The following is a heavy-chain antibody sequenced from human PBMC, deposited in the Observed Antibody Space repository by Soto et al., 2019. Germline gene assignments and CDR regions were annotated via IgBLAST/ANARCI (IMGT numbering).Heavy chain of an antibody. CDR2: IKQDGSEK. J-gene: IGHJ6*02. CDR3: AREGGCSSTSCYYGMDV. V-gene: IGHV3-7*03. CDR1: GFTFSSYW. D-gene: IGHD2-2*01. Sequence: LRLSCAASGFTFSSYWMSWVRQAPGKGLEWVANIKQDGSEKYYVDSVKGRFTISRDNAKNSLYLQMNSLRAEDTAVYYCAREGGCSSTSCYYGMDVWGQGTTVTVSS.